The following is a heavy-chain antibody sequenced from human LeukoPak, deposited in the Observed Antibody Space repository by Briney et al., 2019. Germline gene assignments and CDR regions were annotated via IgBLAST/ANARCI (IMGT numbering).Heavy chain of an antibody. D-gene: IGHD7-27*01. CDR3: ARDHWGIVENGYDYFYYDMDV. V-gene: IGHV1-18*01. Sequence: ASVKVSCKASGYTFTSYGISWVRQAPGQGLEWMGWISAYNGNTNYAQKLQGRVTMTTDTSTSTAYMELRSLRSDDKAVYYCARDHWGIVENGYDYFYYDMDVWGQGTTVTISS. CDR1: GYTFTSYG. J-gene: IGHJ6*02. CDR2: ISAYNGNT.